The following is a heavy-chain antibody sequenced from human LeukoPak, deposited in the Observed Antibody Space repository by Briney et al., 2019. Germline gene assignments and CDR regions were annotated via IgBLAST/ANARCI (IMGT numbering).Heavy chain of an antibody. V-gene: IGHV1-18*01. J-gene: IGHJ5*02. CDR2: ISGYNGNT. CDR3: ARSTMVRGRGGFDP. CDR1: SYTFTRYG. Sequence: ASVKVSCKASSYTFTRYGISWVRQAPGQGLEWMGWISGYNGNTNYAQKFQGRVTMTRDTSISTAYMELSRLRSDDTAVYYCARSTMVRGRGGFDPWGQGTLVTVSS. D-gene: IGHD3-10*01.